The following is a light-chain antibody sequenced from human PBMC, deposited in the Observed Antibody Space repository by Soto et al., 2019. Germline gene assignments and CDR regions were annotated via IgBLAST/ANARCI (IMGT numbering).Light chain of an antibody. Sequence: QSALIQPRSVSGSPGQSVTISCTGTSSDVGVYKYVSWYRQLPGKAPKLMIYDVITRPSGVPDRFSGSKSGNTASLTISGXXXXXXXXYYCCSYAGDYTFVFGTGTKLTVL. J-gene: IGLJ1*01. CDR1: SSDVGVYKY. V-gene: IGLV2-11*01. CDR2: DVI. CDR3: CSYAGDYTFV.